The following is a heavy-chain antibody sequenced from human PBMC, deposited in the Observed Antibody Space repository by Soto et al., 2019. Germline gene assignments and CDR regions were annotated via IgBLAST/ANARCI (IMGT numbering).Heavy chain of an antibody. D-gene: IGHD1-26*01. J-gene: IGHJ4*02. Sequence: SVKVSCKASGGTFSSYAISWVRQAPGQGLEWMGGIIPIFGTANYAQKFQGRVTVTADKSTSTAYMELSSLRSEDTAVYYCARGAPVSYSPFYAYWGQGTLVTVSS. V-gene: IGHV1-69*06. CDR1: GGTFSSYA. CDR3: ARGAPVSYSPFYAY. CDR2: IIPIFGTA.